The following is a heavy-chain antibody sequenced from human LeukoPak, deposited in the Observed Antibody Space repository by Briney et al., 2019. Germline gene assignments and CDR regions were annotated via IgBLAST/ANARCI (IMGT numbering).Heavy chain of an antibody. D-gene: IGHD5/OR15-5a*01. CDR2: IYYSGRT. CDR3: ARASLFTKDFDY. J-gene: IGHJ4*02. Sequence: SETLCLICTVSGGSICSGDYYWRWIRQPPGKGVGWIVYIYYSGRTNYNPSLKSRVTISVDTSKNQLSLKLSSVTAADTAVYYCARASLFTKDFDYWGQGTLVTVSS. V-gene: IGHV4-61*08. CDR1: GGSICSGDYY.